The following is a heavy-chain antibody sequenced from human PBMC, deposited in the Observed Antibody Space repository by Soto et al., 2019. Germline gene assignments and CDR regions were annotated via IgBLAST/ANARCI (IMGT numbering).Heavy chain of an antibody. Sequence: SETLSLTCTVSGDSVSNYYWSWIRQPAGRGLEWIGRVYSSGATNYNPSLNGRVTMSVDTSRNQFSLRLTSVTAADTAIYYCTKGPNWNYYYYGVDVWGQGTAVTVS. CDR3: TKGPNWNYYYYGVDV. J-gene: IGHJ6*02. V-gene: IGHV4-4*07. D-gene: IGHD1-20*01. CDR2: VYSSGAT. CDR1: GDSVSNYY.